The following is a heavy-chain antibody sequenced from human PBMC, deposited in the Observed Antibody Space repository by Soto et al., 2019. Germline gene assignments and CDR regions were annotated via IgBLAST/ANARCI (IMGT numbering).Heavy chain of an antibody. CDR3: ARGFVTIFGVGNYYYYGMDV. J-gene: IGHJ6*02. D-gene: IGHD3-3*01. V-gene: IGHV4-34*01. CDR1: GGSFSGYY. Sequence: PAETLSLTCAVYGGSFSGYYWSWIRQPPGKGLEWIGEINHSGSTNYNPSLKSRVTISVDTSKNQFSLKLSSVTAADTAVYYCARGFVTIFGVGNYYYYGMDVWGQGTTVTVYS. CDR2: INHSGST.